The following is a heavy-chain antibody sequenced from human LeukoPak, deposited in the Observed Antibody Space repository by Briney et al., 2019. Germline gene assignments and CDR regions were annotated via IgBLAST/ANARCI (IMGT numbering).Heavy chain of an antibody. Sequence: GGSLRLSCAASGFTISSHGMHWVRQAPGKGLERVAFLHSNGNNKYYADVVKGRFAISRDNSKNTLHLQMNSLRPEDTAVYYCARSFSAREYFEHWGQGTLVTVSS. CDR1: GFTISSHG. V-gene: IGHV3-30*02. J-gene: IGHJ1*01. D-gene: IGHD6-6*01. CDR3: ARSFSAREYFEH. CDR2: LHSNGNNK.